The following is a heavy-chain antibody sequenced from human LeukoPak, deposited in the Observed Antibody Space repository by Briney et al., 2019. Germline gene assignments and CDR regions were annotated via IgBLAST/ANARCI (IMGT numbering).Heavy chain of an antibody. J-gene: IGHJ4*02. V-gene: IGHV3-30*03. Sequence: PGGSLRLSCAASGFTFSSYGMHWVRQAPGKGLEWVAVISYDGSNKYYADSVKGRFTISRDNSKNTLYLQMNSLRAEDTAVYYCAREESQAYGDYVGCFDYWGQGTLVTVSS. CDR3: AREESQAYGDYVGCFDY. CDR2: ISYDGSNK. CDR1: GFTFSSYG. D-gene: IGHD4-17*01.